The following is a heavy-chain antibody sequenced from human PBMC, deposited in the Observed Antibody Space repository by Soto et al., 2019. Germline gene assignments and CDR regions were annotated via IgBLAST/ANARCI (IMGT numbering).Heavy chain of an antibody. V-gene: IGHV3-11*06. CDR3: ARDWRVTDYYYYGMDV. CDR1: GFTFSDYY. CDR2: ISSSSSYT. J-gene: IGHJ6*02. D-gene: IGHD4-4*01. Sequence: PGGSLRLSCAASGFTFSDYYMSWIRQAPGKGLEWVSYISSSSSYTSYADSVKGRFTISRDNAKNSLYLQMNSLRAEDTAVYYCARDWRVTDYYYYGMDVWGQGTTVTVSS.